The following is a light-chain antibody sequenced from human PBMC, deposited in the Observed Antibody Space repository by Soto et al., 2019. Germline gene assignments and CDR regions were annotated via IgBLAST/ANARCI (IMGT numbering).Light chain of an antibody. J-gene: IGKJ5*01. CDR2: DAS. CDR3: QQRLHWPIT. V-gene: IGKV3-11*01. Sequence: EIVLTQSPATLSLSPGDRVTLSCRASQTVGRYLSWYQHSPGQGPRLPVYDASNRATGIPARFSGSGSETDFTLSINSLEPEDFAVYYCQQRLHWPITFGQGTRLEIK. CDR1: QTVGRY.